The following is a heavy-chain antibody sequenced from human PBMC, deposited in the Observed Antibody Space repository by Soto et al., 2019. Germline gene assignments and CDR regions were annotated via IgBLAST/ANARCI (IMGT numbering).Heavy chain of an antibody. V-gene: IGHV3-30*18. CDR1: GFTFSSYG. D-gene: IGHD2-15*01. CDR2: ISYDGSNK. Sequence: QVQLVESGGGVVQPGRSLRLSCAASGFTFSSYGMHWVRQAPGKGLEWVAVISYDGSNKYYADSVKGRFTISRDNSKNTLDLQMNSLRAEDTAVYYCAKDLEVVVVVAASPDYWGQGTLVTVSS. CDR3: AKDLEVVVVVAASPDY. J-gene: IGHJ4*02.